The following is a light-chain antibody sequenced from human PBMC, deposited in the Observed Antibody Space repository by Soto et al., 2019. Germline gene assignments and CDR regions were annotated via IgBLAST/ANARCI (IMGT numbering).Light chain of an antibody. CDR1: QSVSSSY. Sequence: EIVLTQSPGTLSLSPGERATLSCRASQSVSSSYLAWFQQKPGQAPRLLIYGAYSRATDIPDRFSGSGSGTDFTLTISRLEPEDFAVYYCQQYGNSPRTFGQGTNVEIK. J-gene: IGKJ1*01. V-gene: IGKV3-20*01. CDR3: QQYGNSPRT. CDR2: GAY.